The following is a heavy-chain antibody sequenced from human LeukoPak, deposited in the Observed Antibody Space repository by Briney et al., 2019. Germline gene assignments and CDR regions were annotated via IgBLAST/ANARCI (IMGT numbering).Heavy chain of an antibody. D-gene: IGHD2-2*01. CDR3: ARDGSYAVNQGGWLDP. J-gene: IGHJ5*02. CDR1: GFTFSKFV. CDR2: KADDGKNK. V-gene: IGHV3-30*01. Sequence: GGSLRLSCVASGFTFSKFVIHWVREGPGEGLGWVAVKADDGKNKYYADSVKGRFTISRDNSKNTLYLQMNSLRTDDTSIYYCARDGSYAVNQGGWLDPWGQGTLVSVSS.